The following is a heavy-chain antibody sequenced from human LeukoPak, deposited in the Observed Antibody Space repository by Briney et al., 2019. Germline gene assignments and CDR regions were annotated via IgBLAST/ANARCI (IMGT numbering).Heavy chain of an antibody. CDR3: ARLIAARLAYFDY. V-gene: IGHV4-39*07. D-gene: IGHD6-6*01. CDR1: RDSMRSSDYY. J-gene: IGHJ4*02. CDR2: IYDSGTT. Sequence: SETLSLTCTVSRDSMRSSDYYWGWIRQPPGKGLEWIGTIYDSGTTQYTPSLKSRVTISVDTSKNQFSLKLSSVTAADTAVYYCARLIAARLAYFDYWGQGTLVTVSS.